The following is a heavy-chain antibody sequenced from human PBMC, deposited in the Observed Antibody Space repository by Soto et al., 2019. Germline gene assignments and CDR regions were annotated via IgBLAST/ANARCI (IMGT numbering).Heavy chain of an antibody. CDR3: ARHSGSANWGSRDAFDI. CDR1: GGSISSYY. J-gene: IGHJ3*02. D-gene: IGHD7-27*01. CDR2: IYYSGST. Sequence: SETLSLTCTVSGGSISSYYWSWIRQPPGKGLEWIGYIYYSGSTNYNPSLKSRVTISVDTSKNQFSLKLSSVTAADTAVYYCARHSGSANWGSRDAFDIWGQGTMVTVSS. V-gene: IGHV4-59*08.